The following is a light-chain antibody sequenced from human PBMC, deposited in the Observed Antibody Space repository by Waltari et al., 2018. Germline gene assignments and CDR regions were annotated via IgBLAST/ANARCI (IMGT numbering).Light chain of an antibody. CDR3: ATWDNSLSEVV. J-gene: IGLJ2*01. V-gene: IGLV1-51*01. CDR1: ISHIGNYY. CDR2: DNN. Sequence: QSVLTQPPSVSAAPGQKVTISCSGSISHIGNYYLSWYHQLPGAAPKLLIYDNNKRPSGIPDRFSASKSGTSATLGITGLQIGDEADYYCATWDNSLSEVVFGGGTKLTVL.